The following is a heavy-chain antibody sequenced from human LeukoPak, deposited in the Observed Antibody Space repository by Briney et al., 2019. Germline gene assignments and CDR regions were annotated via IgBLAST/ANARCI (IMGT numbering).Heavy chain of an antibody. Sequence: GRSLRLSCAASGFTFSSYGMHWVRQAPGKGLEWVAVIWYDGSNKYYADSVKGRFTISRDNSKNTLYLQMNSLRAEGTAVYYCARDVHSSGWEFDYWGQGTLVTVSS. CDR3: ARDVHSSGWEFDY. D-gene: IGHD6-19*01. CDR2: IWYDGSNK. J-gene: IGHJ4*02. CDR1: GFTFSSYG. V-gene: IGHV3-33*01.